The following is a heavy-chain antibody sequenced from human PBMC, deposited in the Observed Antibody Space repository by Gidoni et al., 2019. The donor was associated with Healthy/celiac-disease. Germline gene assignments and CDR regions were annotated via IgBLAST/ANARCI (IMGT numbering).Heavy chain of an antibody. J-gene: IGHJ6*02. CDR2: IYYSGST. CDR1: GGSISSYY. V-gene: IGHV4-59*01. D-gene: IGHD2-15*01. CDR3: ARYCSGGSCYTGGDYYYGMDV. Sequence: QVQLQESGPGLVKPSETLSLTCTVSGGSISSYYWSWIRQPPGKGLEWIGYIYYSGSTNYNPPLKSRVTISVDTSKNQFSLKLSSVTAADTAVYYCARYCSGGSCYTGGDYYYGMDVWGQGTTVTVSS.